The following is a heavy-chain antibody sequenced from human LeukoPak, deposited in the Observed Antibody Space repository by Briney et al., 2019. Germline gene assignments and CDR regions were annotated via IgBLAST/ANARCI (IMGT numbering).Heavy chain of an antibody. V-gene: IGHV3-30*19. CDR2: ISYDGSNK. J-gene: IGHJ4*02. D-gene: IGHD3-10*01. CDR3: ARDSYYYGSGSYYTDLDY. Sequence: GGSLRLSCAASGFTFSSYGMHWVRQAPGKGLEWVAVISYDGSNKYYADSVKGRFTISRDNSKNTLYLQMNSLRAEDTAVYYCARDSYYYGSGSYYTDLDYWGQGTLVTVSS. CDR1: GFTFSSYG.